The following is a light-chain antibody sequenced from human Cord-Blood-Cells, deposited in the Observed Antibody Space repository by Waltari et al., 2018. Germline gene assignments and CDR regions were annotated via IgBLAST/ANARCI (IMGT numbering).Light chain of an antibody. CDR1: SSDVGGYNY. Sequence: QSALTQPPSASGSPGQSVTIPYTGTSSDVGGYNYVSWYQQHPGKAPKLMIYEVSKRPSGVPDRFSGSKSGNTASLTVSGLQAEDEADYYCSSYAGSNVVFGGGTKLTVL. J-gene: IGLJ2*01. CDR3: SSYAGSNVV. CDR2: EVS. V-gene: IGLV2-8*01.